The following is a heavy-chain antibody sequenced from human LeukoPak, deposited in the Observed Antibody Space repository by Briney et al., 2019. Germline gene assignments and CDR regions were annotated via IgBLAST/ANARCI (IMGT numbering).Heavy chain of an antibody. CDR2: FDPEDGET. J-gene: IGHJ3*02. V-gene: IGHV1-24*01. CDR3: ATDRGLLWFGVRVAFDI. Sequence: ASVKVSCTVSGYTLTELSIHGGRQPPGKGLGWLGVFDPEDGETIYAQKFQGRVTMTEDTSTDTAYMELSSLRSEDTAVYYCATDRGLLWFGVRVAFDIWGQGTMVTVSS. CDR1: GYTLTELS. D-gene: IGHD3-10*01.